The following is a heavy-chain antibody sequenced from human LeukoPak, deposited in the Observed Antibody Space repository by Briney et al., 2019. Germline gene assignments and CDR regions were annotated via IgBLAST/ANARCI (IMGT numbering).Heavy chain of an antibody. CDR3: AKDNRPGFLEYGMDV. J-gene: IGHJ6*02. CDR2: ISYDGSNK. CDR1: GFTFSSYG. Sequence: GRSLRLSCAASGFTFSSYGMHWVRQAPGKGLEWVAVISYDGSNKYYADSVKGRFTISRDNSKNTLYLQMNSLRAEDTAVYYCAKDNRPGFLEYGMDVWGQGTTVTVSS. D-gene: IGHD3-3*01. V-gene: IGHV3-30*18.